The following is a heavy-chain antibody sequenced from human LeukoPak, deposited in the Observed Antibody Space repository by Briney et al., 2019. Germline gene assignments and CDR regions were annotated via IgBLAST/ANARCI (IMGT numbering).Heavy chain of an antibody. CDR1: GFTFSSYD. CDR3: AKDHTIDY. CDR2: ISYVGSNK. D-gene: IGHD3-10*01. Sequence: GGSLRLSCAASGFTFSSYDMHWVRQAPAKGLEWVAVISYVGSNKYHADSVKGRFTISRDNSKNTLYLQMNSLRAEDTAVYYCAKDHTIDYWGQGTLVTVSS. V-gene: IGHV3-30*18. J-gene: IGHJ4*02.